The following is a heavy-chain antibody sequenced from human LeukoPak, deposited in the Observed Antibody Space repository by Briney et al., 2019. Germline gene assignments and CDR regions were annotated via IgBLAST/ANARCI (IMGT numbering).Heavy chain of an antibody. Sequence: SETLSLTCTVSSASITSYYWSWIRQPAGKGLEWIGRIYSSGRTNFNPSLQSRVTMSVDTSKNQFSLHMTSVTAADTAVYYCARDRTYGGNSGFDYWGLGTLVTVSS. J-gene: IGHJ4*01. V-gene: IGHV4-4*07. CDR1: SASITSYY. D-gene: IGHD4-23*01. CDR2: IYSSGRT. CDR3: ARDRTYGGNSGFDY.